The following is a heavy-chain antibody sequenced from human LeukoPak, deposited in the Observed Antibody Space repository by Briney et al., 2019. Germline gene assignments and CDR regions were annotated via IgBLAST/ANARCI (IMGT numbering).Heavy chain of an antibody. CDR1: GFTFSSYG. CDR2: IRYDGSNK. CDR3: ARVNSRTHPGPHAFDI. V-gene: IGHV3-30*02. D-gene: IGHD6-13*01. Sequence: GGSLRLSCAASGFTFSSYGMHWVRQAPGKGLEWVAFIRYDGSNKYYADSVKGRFTISRDNSKNTLYLQMNSLRAEDTAVYYCARVNSRTHPGPHAFDIWGQGTMVTVSS. J-gene: IGHJ3*02.